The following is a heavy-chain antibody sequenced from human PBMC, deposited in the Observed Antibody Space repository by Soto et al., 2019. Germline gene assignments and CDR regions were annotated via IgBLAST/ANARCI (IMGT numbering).Heavy chain of an antibody. J-gene: IGHJ5*02. Sequence: EVQLLESGGGLVQPGGSLRLSCAASGFTFSSYAMSWVRQAPGKGLEWVSAISGSGGSTYYADSVKGRFTISRDNSKNTLYLQMNSLRAEDMAVYYCAQGGYSSSWYFRGWFDPWGQGTLVTVSS. CDR1: GFTFSSYA. CDR2: ISGSGGST. V-gene: IGHV3-23*01. CDR3: AQGGYSSSWYFRGWFDP. D-gene: IGHD6-13*01.